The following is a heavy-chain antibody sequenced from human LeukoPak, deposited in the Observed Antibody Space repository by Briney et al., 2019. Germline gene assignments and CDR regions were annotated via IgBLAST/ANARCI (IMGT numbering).Heavy chain of an antibody. CDR1: GFNFSSYA. J-gene: IGHJ6*02. D-gene: IGHD2-21*02. Sequence: GGSLTLSCAASGFNFSSYAMSWVRQAPGKRLQCVSPISGSGGSTYYADSVKDRFTLSRDNSKNTLYLQMNSLTAEDTAVYNCAKDYSGLLLAYYGMDVWGQGTTVTVSS. CDR3: AKDYSGLLLAYYGMDV. CDR2: ISGSGGST. V-gene: IGHV3-23*01.